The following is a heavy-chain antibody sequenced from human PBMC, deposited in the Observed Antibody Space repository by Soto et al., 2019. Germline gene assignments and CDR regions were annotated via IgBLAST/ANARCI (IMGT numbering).Heavy chain of an antibody. Sequence: SVKVSCKASGGTFSSYAISWVRQAPGQGLEWMGGIIPLFGTAKYAQKFQGRVTMTTDESTSTAYMALSSLTSEDTAVYYCAREPFGSSGYWGQGTLVTVSS. V-gene: IGHV1-69*05. D-gene: IGHD6-6*01. J-gene: IGHJ4*02. CDR3: AREPFGSSGY. CDR2: IIPLFGTA. CDR1: GGTFSSYA.